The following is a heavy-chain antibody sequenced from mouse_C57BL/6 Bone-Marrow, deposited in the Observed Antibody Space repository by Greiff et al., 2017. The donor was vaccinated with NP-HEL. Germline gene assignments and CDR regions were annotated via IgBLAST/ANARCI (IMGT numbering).Heavy chain of an antibody. CDR3: ATRRLRGDPWFAY. J-gene: IGHJ3*01. V-gene: IGHV1-75*01. Sequence: VQLQESGPELVKPGASVKISCKASGYTFTDYYINWVKQRPGQGLEWIGWIFPGSGSTYYNEKFKGKATLTVDKSSSTAYMLLSRLTSEDSAVYFCATRRLRGDPWFAYWGRGTLVTVSA. CDR1: GYTFTDYY. CDR2: IFPGSGST.